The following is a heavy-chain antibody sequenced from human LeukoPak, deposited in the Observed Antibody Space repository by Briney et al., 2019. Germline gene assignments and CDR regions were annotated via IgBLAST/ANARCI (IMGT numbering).Heavy chain of an antibody. CDR3: ASLGGDIVVVTAMDAFDI. V-gene: IGHV3-33*01. CDR1: GFTFSSYG. Sequence: GGSLRLSCAASGFTFSSYGMHWVRQAPGKGLEWVAVIWYDGSNKYYADSVKGRFTISRDNSKNTLYLQMNSLRAEDTAVYYCASLGGDIVVVTAMDAFDIWGQGTMVTVSS. J-gene: IGHJ3*02. CDR2: IWYDGSNK. D-gene: IGHD2-21*02.